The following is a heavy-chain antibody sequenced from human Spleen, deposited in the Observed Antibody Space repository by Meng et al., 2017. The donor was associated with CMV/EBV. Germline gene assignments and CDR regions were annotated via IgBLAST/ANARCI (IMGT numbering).Heavy chain of an antibody. CDR2: ISGGST. V-gene: IGHV3-21*01. J-gene: IGHJ6*02. CDR1: GFIFSTYS. CDR3: ARKGELRRDFYYGMDV. D-gene: IGHD3-16*01. Sequence: GESLKISCAASGFIFSTYSINWVRQAPGKGLEWVSSISGGSTYYADSVKGRFTISRDNAKNPLYLQMNSLRAEDTAVYYCARKGELRRDFYYGMDVWGQGTTVTVSS.